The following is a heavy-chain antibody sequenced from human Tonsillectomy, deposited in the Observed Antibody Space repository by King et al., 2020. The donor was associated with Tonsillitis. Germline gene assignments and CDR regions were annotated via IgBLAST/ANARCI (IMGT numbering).Heavy chain of an antibody. V-gene: IGHV3-43*01. CDR2: ITWDGGST. Sequence: VQLVESGGVVVQPGGSLRLSCAASGFTFDDYTMHWVRQAPGKGLEWVSLITWDGGSTFYADSVKGRFTISRDNSKNCLSLQMNSLRPEDTALYYCATERLQYFDYWGQGTLVTVSS. CDR1: GFTFDDYT. J-gene: IGHJ4*02. D-gene: IGHD4-11*01. CDR3: ATERLQYFDY.